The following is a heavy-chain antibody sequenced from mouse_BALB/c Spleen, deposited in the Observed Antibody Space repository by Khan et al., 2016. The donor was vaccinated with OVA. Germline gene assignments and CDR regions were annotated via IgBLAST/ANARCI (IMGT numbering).Heavy chain of an antibody. D-gene: IGHD1-1*01. CDR1: GFSLTTYG. Sequence: VQLQESGPGLVAPSQSLSITCTVSGFSLTTYGVHWVRQPPGKGLEWLGVIWAGGSTNYNSALMSRLSISKDNSKSQAFLKMKSLQTDDTAMHYCDRAYYYGAWFAYWGQGTLVTVSA. V-gene: IGHV2-9*02. J-gene: IGHJ3*01. CDR3: DRAYYYGAWFAY. CDR2: IWAGGST.